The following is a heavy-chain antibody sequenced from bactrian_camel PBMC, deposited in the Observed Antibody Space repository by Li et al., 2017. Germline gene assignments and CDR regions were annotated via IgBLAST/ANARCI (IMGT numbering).Heavy chain of an antibody. CDR3: ATGDVPYY. Sequence: VQLVESGGGSVQAGGSLRLSCAASGYSYGYYCLGWFRQAPGKGLEWVSSISKDGSNIHYADSVKGRFTISRENAKNTVYLQMNSLQPEDTALYYCATGDVPYYWGQGTQVTV. J-gene: IGHJ4*01. CDR1: GYSYGYYC. V-gene: IGHV3-2*01. CDR2: ISKDGSNI.